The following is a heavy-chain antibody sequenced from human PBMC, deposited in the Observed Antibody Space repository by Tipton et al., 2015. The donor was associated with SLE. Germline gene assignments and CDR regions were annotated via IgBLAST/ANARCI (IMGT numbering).Heavy chain of an antibody. CDR2: MNPTSGYT. V-gene: IGHV1-8*02. Sequence: QLVQSGAEVKKPGASVKVSCEASGYTFTNYDINWVRQATGQGLEWMGWMNPTSGYTGYAQKFQGRVTMTTNTSVSTAYMELSSLGSDDTAVYYCARGPLWLHYWGQGTLVTVSS. J-gene: IGHJ4*02. CDR1: GYTFTNYD. CDR3: ARGPLWLHY. D-gene: IGHD5-18*01.